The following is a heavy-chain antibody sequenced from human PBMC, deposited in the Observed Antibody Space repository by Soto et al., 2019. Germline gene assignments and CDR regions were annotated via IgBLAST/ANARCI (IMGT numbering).Heavy chain of an antibody. CDR1: GGTFSSYA. CDR2: IIPIFGTA. J-gene: IGHJ6*02. V-gene: IGHV1-69*13. CDR3: ATDLYEERPGVYGMDV. D-gene: IGHD1-1*01. Sequence: ASVKVSCKASGGTFSSYAISWVRQAPGQGLEWMGGIIPIFGTANYAQKFQGRVTITADESTSTAYMELSSLRSEDTAVYYCATDLYEERPGVYGMDVWGQGTTVTVSS.